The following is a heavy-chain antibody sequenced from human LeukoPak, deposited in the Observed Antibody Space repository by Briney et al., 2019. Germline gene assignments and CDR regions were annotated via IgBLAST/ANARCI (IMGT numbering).Heavy chain of an antibody. CDR3: VRDDDRPDNGLDY. D-gene: IGHD3-22*01. V-gene: IGHV3-74*01. Sequence: GGSLRLSCAASGFTFSSSWMHWVRLAPGKGLVWVSRINSDESSTSYADSVKGRFTISRDNAKNTLYLQMNSLRAEDTAVYYCVRDDDRPDNGLDYWGQGTLVTVSS. CDR1: GFTFSSSW. CDR2: INSDESST. J-gene: IGHJ4*02.